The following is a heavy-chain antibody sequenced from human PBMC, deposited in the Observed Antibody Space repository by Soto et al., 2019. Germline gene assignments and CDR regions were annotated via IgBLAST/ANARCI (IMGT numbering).Heavy chain of an antibody. CDR3: ARDFSGKNDAFDI. D-gene: IGHD3-10*01. J-gene: IGHJ3*02. V-gene: IGHV3-66*01. Sequence: GGALRLSCAASGFTVTTNYMSWVRQPPGKGLEWVSVVYSGGSTYYADSVKGRFTVSRDNSKNTLYLQMNSLRAEDTAVYYCARDFSGKNDAFDIWGQGTVGTVSS. CDR1: GFTVTTNY. CDR2: VYSGGST.